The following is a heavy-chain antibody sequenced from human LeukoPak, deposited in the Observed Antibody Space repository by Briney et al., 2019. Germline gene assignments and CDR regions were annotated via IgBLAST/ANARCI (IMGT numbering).Heavy chain of an antibody. J-gene: IGHJ5*02. Sequence: ESGPTLANPTQTLTLTCTFSGVSLSTRGVGVGWIRQPPGKALEWLPVLHWDDHNRYRPSLRNRLTITKDTSKNPVVLKMTNMDPVDTATYYCAHRRYTAGYNWFDPWGEGTLVTVSS. CDR2: LHWDDHN. D-gene: IGHD5-18*01. CDR3: AHRRYTAGYNWFDP. CDR1: GVSLSTRGVG. V-gene: IGHV2-5*02.